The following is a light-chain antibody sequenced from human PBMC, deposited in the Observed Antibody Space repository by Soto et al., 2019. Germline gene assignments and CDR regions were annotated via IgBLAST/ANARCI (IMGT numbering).Light chain of an antibody. Sequence: QSVLTQPPSASGTPGQRVTISCSGSSSNIGTNYVYWYQHLPGTAPKLLIYDNNKRPSGIPDRFSGSKSGTSATLGITGLQTGDEADYYCGAWDGSLSVGVFGGGTKLTVL. CDR2: DNN. J-gene: IGLJ3*02. V-gene: IGLV1-51*01. CDR3: GAWDGSLSVGV. CDR1: SSNIGTNY.